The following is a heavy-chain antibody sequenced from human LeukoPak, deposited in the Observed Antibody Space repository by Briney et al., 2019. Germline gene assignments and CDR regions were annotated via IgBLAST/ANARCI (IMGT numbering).Heavy chain of an antibody. J-gene: IGHJ6*03. CDR2: INPNSGGT. D-gene: IGHD6-6*01. Sequence: ASVKVSCKASGYSFTGYYMHWVRQAPGQRLEWMGWINPNSGGTNYAQKFQGRVTMTRDMSISTTYMDLSRLRSDDTAVYYCAGATYSSSPLYYYYYMDVWGKGTTVTVSS. V-gene: IGHV1-2*02. CDR3: AGATYSSSPLYYYYYMDV. CDR1: GYSFTGYY.